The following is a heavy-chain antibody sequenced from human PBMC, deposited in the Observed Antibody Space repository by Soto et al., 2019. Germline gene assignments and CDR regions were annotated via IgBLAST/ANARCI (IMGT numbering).Heavy chain of an antibody. D-gene: IGHD5-18*01. V-gene: IGHV3-23*01. CDR3: AKEDTAMGPFDY. Sequence: EVQLLESGGGLVQPGGSLRLSCAASGFTFSSYVMSWVRQAPGKGLDWVSGTSISGGSTYYADSVMGRFTISRDDSKNTLYLQMNSLRAEDTAVYYCAKEDTAMGPFDYWGQGTLVTVSS. J-gene: IGHJ4*02. CDR2: TSISGGST. CDR1: GFTFSSYV.